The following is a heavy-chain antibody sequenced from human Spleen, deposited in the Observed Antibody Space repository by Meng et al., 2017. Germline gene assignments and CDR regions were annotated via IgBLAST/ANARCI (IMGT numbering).Heavy chain of an antibody. J-gene: IGHJ4*02. CDR2: ISGSGGST. V-gene: IGHV3-23*01. Sequence: EVQVLESGGGLVQPGGSLRLSCEASGFTFSSYAMNWVRQAPGKGLEWVSSISGSGGSTYCADSVKGRFTISRDNSKNTLYLQMNSLRAEDSALYYCAREVYSSSSFDYWGQGTLVTVSS. D-gene: IGHD6-6*01. CDR1: GFTFSSYA. CDR3: AREVYSSSSFDY.